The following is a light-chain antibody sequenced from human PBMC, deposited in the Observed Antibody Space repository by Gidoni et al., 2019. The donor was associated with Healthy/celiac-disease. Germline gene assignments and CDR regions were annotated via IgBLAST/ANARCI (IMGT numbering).Light chain of an antibody. CDR1: QSVSSN. Sequence: EIVMTQSPATLSVSPGERATLSCMASQSVSSNLAWYQQKPGKATRLLIYGASTRATGIPARFSGSGSGTEFTLTISSLQSEDFAVYYCQQYNNWPPWTFGQGTKLEIK. CDR2: GAS. V-gene: IGKV3-15*01. CDR3: QQYNNWPPWT. J-gene: IGKJ2*02.